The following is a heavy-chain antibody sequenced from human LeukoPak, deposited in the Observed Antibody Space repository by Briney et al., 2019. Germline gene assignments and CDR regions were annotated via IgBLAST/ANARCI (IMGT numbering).Heavy chain of an antibody. V-gene: IGHV3-9*01. CDR3: AKDMTIAAAGTSFDY. CDR1: GFTFDDYA. J-gene: IGHJ4*02. CDR2: ISRNSGSI. D-gene: IGHD6-13*01. Sequence: GGSLRLSCAASGFTFDDYAMHWVRQAPGKGLEWVSGISRNSGSIGYADSVKGRFTISRDNAKNSLYLQMNSLRAEDTALYYCAKDMTIAAAGTSFDYWGQGTLVTVSS.